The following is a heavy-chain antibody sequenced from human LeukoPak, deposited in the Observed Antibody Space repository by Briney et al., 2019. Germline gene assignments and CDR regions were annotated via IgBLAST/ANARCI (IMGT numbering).Heavy chain of an antibody. CDR2: INPVGSTT. CDR1: GFTFSRYW. Sequence: GGSLRLSCAASGFTFSRYWIHWVRQAPGKGLEWVSRINPVGSTTTHADSVKGRFTISRDNAKNTLYLQMNSLRAEDTAMYYCARVLSGSWDWFDPWGQGTLVTVSS. D-gene: IGHD3-22*01. J-gene: IGHJ5*02. V-gene: IGHV3-74*01. CDR3: ARVLSGSWDWFDP.